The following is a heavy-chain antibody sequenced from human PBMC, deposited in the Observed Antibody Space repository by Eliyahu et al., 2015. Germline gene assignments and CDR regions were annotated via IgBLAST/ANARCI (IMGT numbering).Heavy chain of an antibody. V-gene: IGHV1-2*02. CDR2: INPKSGDT. CDR1: GFTLNYYF. D-gene: IGHD6-19*01. CDR3: ARVEVNGWYSHY. J-gene: IGHJ4*02. Sequence: QVQLVQSEAEVKKPGASVKVSCRASGFTLNYYFMHWVRQAPGQGLEWMGSINPKSGDTTYAQKFQGRVTMTTDTSINIAFMELSSLASDDTAVYYCARVEVNGWYSHYWGQGTLVTVSS.